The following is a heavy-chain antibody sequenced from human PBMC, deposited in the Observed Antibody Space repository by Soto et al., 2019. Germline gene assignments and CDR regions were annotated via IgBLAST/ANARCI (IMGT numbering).Heavy chain of an antibody. D-gene: IGHD2-15*01. CDR3: ARLVMHCSGGSCYSNYFDY. CDR1: GGSISSYY. CDR2: IYYSGST. V-gene: IGHV4-59*08. Sequence: ASETLSLTCTVSGGSISSYYWSWIRQPPGKGLEWIGYIYYSGSTNYNPSLKSRVTISVDTSKNQFSLKLSSVTAADTAVYYCARLVMHCSGGSCYSNYFDYWGQGTLVTVSS. J-gene: IGHJ4*02.